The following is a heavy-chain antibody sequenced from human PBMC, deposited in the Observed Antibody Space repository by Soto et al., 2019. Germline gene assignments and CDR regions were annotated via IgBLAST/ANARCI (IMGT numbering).Heavy chain of an antibody. Sequence: SETLSLTCTVSGGSISSGGYYWSWIRQHPGKGLEWIGYIYYSGSTYYNPSLKSRVTISVDTSKNQFSLKLSSVTAADTAVYYCARDRKEWLHSYFDDWGHGTLVTVPS. CDR3: ARDRKEWLHSYFDD. D-gene: IGHD5-12*01. CDR1: GGSISSGGYY. V-gene: IGHV4-31*03. CDR2: IYYSGST. J-gene: IGHJ4*01.